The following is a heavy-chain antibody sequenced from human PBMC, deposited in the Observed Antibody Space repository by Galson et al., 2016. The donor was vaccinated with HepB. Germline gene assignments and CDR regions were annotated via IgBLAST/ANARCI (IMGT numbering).Heavy chain of an antibody. CDR3: VQGSTAPAV. Sequence: SLRLSCAASGFTFSNYGMTWVRQAPGKGLEVVSSISRSGDSTDCADSVKGRFTISRDNSKNTLSLQMKSLTADDTAIYYCVQGSTAPAVWGKGTTVTVSS. CDR2: ISRSGDST. V-gene: IGHV3-23*01. J-gene: IGHJ6*04. D-gene: IGHD1-26*01. CDR1: GFTFSNYG.